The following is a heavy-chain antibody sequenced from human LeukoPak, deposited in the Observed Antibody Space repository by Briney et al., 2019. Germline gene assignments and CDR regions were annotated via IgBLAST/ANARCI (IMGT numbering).Heavy chain of an antibody. CDR2: ISSSGSI. CDR3: ARGRDGTNWFEAFDI. V-gene: IGHV3-48*03. CDR1: GFTFSNYE. J-gene: IGHJ3*02. D-gene: IGHD1-1*01. Sequence: GGSLRLSCAASGFTFSNYEMNWVRQAPGKGLAWVSYISSSGSIYYADSVKGRFTISRDNAKNSLYLQMNSLRAEDTAVYYCARGRDGTNWFEAFDIWGQGTMLTVSS.